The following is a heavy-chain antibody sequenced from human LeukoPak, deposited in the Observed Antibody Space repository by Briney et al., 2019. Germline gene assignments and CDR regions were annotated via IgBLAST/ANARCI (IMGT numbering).Heavy chain of an antibody. V-gene: IGHV1-2*02. D-gene: IGHD6-13*01. CDR1: GYTFTGYY. Sequence: GASVKVSCKASGYTFTGYYMHWVRQAPGQGLEWMGWINLNSGGTNYAQKFQGRVTMTRDTSISTAYMELSRLRSDDTAVYYCAREGPEESSSWSWARGMDVWGQGTTVTVSS. J-gene: IGHJ6*02. CDR2: INLNSGGT. CDR3: AREGPEESSSWSWARGMDV.